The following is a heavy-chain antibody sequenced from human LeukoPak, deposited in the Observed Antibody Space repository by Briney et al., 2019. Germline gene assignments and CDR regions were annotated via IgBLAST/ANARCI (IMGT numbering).Heavy chain of an antibody. V-gene: IGHV3-64*01. CDR2: ISSNGGST. Sequence: GGSLRLSCAASGFTFSSYAMHWVRQAPGKGLEYVSAISSNGGSTYYANSVKGRFTISRDNSKNTLYLQIGSLRAEDMAVYYCARVVGATGWFDPWGQGTLVTVSS. D-gene: IGHD1-26*01. J-gene: IGHJ5*02. CDR1: GFTFSSYA. CDR3: ARVVGATGWFDP.